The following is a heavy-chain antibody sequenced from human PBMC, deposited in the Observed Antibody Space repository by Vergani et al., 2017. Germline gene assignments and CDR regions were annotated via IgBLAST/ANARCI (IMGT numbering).Heavy chain of an antibody. J-gene: IGHJ4*02. Sequence: QVQLVQSGAEVKKPGASVKVSCKASGYTFTDYFMHWVRQAPGQGLEWMGWINPNSGGTNYAQKFQGRVTMTRDTSISTAYMELSNLRSDDTAVYYCARVGTRDNRDYVEYWGQGTLVTVSS. CDR2: INPNSGGT. V-gene: IGHV1-2*02. D-gene: IGHD1-1*01. CDR1: GYTFTDYF. CDR3: ARVGTRDNRDYVEY.